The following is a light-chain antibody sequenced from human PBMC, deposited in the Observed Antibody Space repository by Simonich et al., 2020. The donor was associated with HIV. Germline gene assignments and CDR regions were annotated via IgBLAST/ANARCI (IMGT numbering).Light chain of an antibody. CDR1: SGDIGGYNY. Sequence: QSALTQPRSVSGSPGQSVTISCTGTSGDIGGYNYVSWDQQHPGKAPKLMIYEGSKPPSGVSNRFSGSKSGNTASLTISGLQAEDEANYYCCSYAGSSTVVFGGGTKLTVL. CDR2: EGS. V-gene: IGLV2-23*01. CDR3: CSYAGSSTVV. J-gene: IGLJ2*01.